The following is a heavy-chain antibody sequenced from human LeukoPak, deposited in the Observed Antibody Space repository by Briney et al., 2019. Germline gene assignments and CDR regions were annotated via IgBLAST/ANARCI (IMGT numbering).Heavy chain of an antibody. Sequence: PGGSLRLSCAASGFTFSSYEMNWVRQAPGKGLEWVSYISSSGSTIYYADSVKGRFTISRDNAKNTLYLQMNSLRAEDTAVYYCARDSFSDSSGSYAFDIWGQGTMVTVSS. D-gene: IGHD3-22*01. V-gene: IGHV3-48*03. CDR2: ISSSGSTI. CDR1: GFTFSSYE. J-gene: IGHJ3*02. CDR3: ARDSFSDSSGSYAFDI.